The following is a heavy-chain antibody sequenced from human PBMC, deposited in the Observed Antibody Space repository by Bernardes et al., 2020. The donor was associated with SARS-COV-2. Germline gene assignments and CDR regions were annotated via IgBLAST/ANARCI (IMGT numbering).Heavy chain of an antibody. CDR3: AKELAYGSSWRDYSYYFGMDV. J-gene: IGHJ6*02. V-gene: IGHV1-24*01. CDR1: GYSLTEFS. CDR2: FDPDQRKT. Sequence: ASVKVSCKISGYSLTEFSMHWVRQAPGKGLEWLGGFDPDQRKTIYAQKFQGRVTMTEDTSTDTAYMELRSLRSEDTAVYYCAKELAYGSSWRDYSYYFGMDVWGQGTTVTVSS. D-gene: IGHD6-13*01.